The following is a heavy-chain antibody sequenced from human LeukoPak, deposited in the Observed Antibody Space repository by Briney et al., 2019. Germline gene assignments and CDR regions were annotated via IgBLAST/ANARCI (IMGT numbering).Heavy chain of an antibody. CDR2: INYTGYT. J-gene: IGHJ1*01. V-gene: IGHV4-39*01. Sequence: SETLSLTCSVSVDSISSSSYYWGWIRQPPGKGLEWIGSINYTGYTYYSPSLKSRVAISIDTSKNQFSLKLSSVTAADTAVYYCARTRIAVAGDFEHWGQGTLVTVSS. CDR3: ARTRIAVAGDFEH. D-gene: IGHD6-19*01. CDR1: VDSISSSSYY.